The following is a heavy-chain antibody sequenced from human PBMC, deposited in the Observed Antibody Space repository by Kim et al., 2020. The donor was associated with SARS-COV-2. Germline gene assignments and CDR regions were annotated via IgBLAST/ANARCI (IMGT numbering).Heavy chain of an antibody. CDR3: ASYGADDSSGSHIGY. Sequence: ASVKVSCKASGYTFTGYYMHWVRQAPGQGLEWMGWINPNSGGTNYAQKFQGRVTMTRDTSTSTAYMELSRLRSDDTAVYYCASYGADDSSGSHIGYSGQGTLVTVSS. CDR1: GYTFTGYY. J-gene: IGHJ4*02. CDR2: INPNSGGT. D-gene: IGHD3-22*01. V-gene: IGHV1-2*02.